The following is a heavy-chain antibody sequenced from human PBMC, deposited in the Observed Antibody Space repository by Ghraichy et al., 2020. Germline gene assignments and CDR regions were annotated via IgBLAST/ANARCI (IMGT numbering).Heavy chain of an antibody. CDR1: GGSYFNYH. Sequence: SETLSLTCAVYGGSYFNYHWSWIRQSPGKGLEWIGEIDHAGGTKYNPSLKSRVTMTLEKSKNQFSLTLTSVTAADTAVYYCASYWLEWQQRAFEYWGQGTLVTVSS. CDR3: ASYWLEWQQRAFEY. CDR2: IDHAGGT. D-gene: IGHD3-9*01. V-gene: IGHV4-34*01. J-gene: IGHJ4*02.